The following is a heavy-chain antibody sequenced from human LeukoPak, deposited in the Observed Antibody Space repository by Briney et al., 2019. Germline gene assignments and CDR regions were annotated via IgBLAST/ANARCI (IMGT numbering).Heavy chain of an antibody. CDR1: GFTFSRYT. V-gene: IGHV3-21*01. CDR2: ISSGGGYI. Sequence: GGSQRLSCAPSGFTFSRYTMNWVRQAPGKGLEWVSSISSGGGYIYYADSVKGRFTISRDNAKKSLSLQMNSLRAEDTAVYYCARGSSGFDYWGQGTLVTVSS. CDR3: ARGSSGFDY. J-gene: IGHJ4*02. D-gene: IGHD6-6*01.